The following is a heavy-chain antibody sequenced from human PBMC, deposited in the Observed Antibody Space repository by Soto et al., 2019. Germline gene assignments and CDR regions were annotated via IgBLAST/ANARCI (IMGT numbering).Heavy chain of an antibody. V-gene: IGHV3-30*18. Sequence: QVQLVESGGGVVQPGRSLRLSCAASGFTFSTYGMYWVRQAPGKGLEWVAVISYDGSRTYYADSVKGRFTISRDNPKNTLFLQMNSLRAEDTAVYYCAKEGHSVVGPDAYSFDQWGQGTQVTVSS. CDR1: GFTFSTYG. D-gene: IGHD2-2*01. J-gene: IGHJ4*02. CDR2: ISYDGSRT. CDR3: AKEGHSVVGPDAYSFDQ.